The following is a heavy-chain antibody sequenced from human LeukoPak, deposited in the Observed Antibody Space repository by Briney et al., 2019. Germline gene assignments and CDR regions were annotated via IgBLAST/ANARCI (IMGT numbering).Heavy chain of an antibody. CDR1: GGTFSSYA. CDR2: IIPILGIA. Sequence: SVKVSCKASGGTFSSYAISWVRQAPGQGLEWMGRIIPILGIANYAQKFQGRVTITADKSTSTAYMELSSLRSEDTAVYYCARARDDYGDYKYDYYYGMDVWGQGTTVTVSS. D-gene: IGHD4-17*01. CDR3: ARARDDYGDYKYDYYYGMDV. J-gene: IGHJ6*02. V-gene: IGHV1-69*04.